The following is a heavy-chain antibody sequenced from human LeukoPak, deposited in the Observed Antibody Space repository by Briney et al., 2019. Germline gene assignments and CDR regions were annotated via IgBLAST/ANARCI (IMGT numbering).Heavy chain of an antibody. D-gene: IGHD6-19*01. CDR2: IWYDGSNK. CDR3: ARTRWGSGWFFDY. V-gene: IGHV3-33*01. CDR1: EFTFSSYG. J-gene: IGHJ4*02. Sequence: GGSLRLSCAASEFTFSSYGMHWVRQAPGKGLEWVAVIWYDGSNKYYADSVKGRFTISRDNSKNTLYLQMNSLRAEDTAVYYCARTRWGSGWFFDYWGQGTLVTVSS.